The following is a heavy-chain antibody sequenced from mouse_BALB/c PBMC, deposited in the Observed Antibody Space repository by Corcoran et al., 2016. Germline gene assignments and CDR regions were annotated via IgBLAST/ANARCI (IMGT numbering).Heavy chain of an antibody. Sequence: QIQLVQSGPELKKPGETVKISCKASGYTYTNYGMNWVKQAPGKGLKWLGWINTYTGEPKYADDFKGRFAFSLETTASTAYLQINNLKNEDMATYFCSREPYALDYGGQGTSVTVSS. CDR3: SREPYALDY. CDR1: GYTYTNYG. J-gene: IGHJ4*01. CDR2: INTYTGEP. V-gene: IGHV9-1*02.